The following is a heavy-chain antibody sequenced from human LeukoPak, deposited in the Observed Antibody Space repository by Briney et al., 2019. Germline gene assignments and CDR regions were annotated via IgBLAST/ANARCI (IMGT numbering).Heavy chain of an antibody. V-gene: IGHV3-7*01. J-gene: IGHJ4*02. D-gene: IGHD5-18*01. CDR2: IKQDGSEE. CDR1: GFSLSMYW. Sequence: GGSLRLSCSVSGFSLSMYWMAWVRQAPGKGLEWLANIKQDGSEEYYADSVKGRFTISRDNAKNTLYLQMNSLRAEDTAVYYCVLRGYSYGLDYWGQGTLVTVSS. CDR3: VLRGYSYGLDY.